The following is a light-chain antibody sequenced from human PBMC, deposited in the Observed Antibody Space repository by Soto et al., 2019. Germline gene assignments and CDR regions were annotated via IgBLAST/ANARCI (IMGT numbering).Light chain of an antibody. CDR3: LQLNSYPLT. V-gene: IGKV1-9*01. CDR2: AAS. CDR1: QGISYY. Sequence: DIQLTQSPSLLSASVGDRVAITCRASQGISYYLAWYQQKPGKAPKLLIYAASTLQSGVPSRFSGSGSGTEFTLIISSLQPEDFAIYYCLQLNSYPLTFGGGTEVQIK. J-gene: IGKJ4*01.